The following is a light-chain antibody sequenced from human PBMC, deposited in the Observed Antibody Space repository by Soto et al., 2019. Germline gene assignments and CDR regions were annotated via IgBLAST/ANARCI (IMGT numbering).Light chain of an antibody. J-gene: IGLJ1*01. Sequence: QSALNQPASVSGSPGQSIAISCTGTSSDVGLYNYVSWYQQHPDKVPKLIIYDVTNRPSGVSDRFSGSKSGNTASLTISGLQADDEADYYCSSFTTSSTYVFGTGTKVTVL. CDR2: DVT. CDR1: SSDVGLYNY. CDR3: SSFTTSSTYV. V-gene: IGLV2-14*01.